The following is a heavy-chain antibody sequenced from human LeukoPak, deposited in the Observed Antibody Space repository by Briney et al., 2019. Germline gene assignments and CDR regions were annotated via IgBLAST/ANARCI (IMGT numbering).Heavy chain of an antibody. CDR3: ARGITRPWFDP. J-gene: IGHJ5*02. V-gene: IGHV4-34*01. D-gene: IGHD1-20*01. CDR1: GVSFSGYY. Sequence: SETLSLTCAVYGVSFSGYYWSWIRQPPGKGLEWIGEINHSGSTNYNPSLKSRVTISVDTSKNQFSLKLSSVTAADTAVYYCARGITRPWFDPWGQGTLVTVSS. CDR2: INHSGST.